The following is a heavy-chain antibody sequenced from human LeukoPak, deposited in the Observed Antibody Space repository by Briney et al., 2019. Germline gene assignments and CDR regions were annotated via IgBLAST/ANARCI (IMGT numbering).Heavy chain of an antibody. D-gene: IGHD6-13*01. CDR1: GFTFSSYA. Sequence: GGSLRLSCAASGFTFSSYAMHWVRQAPGKGLEWVSFIRYDGSKKYYADSVKGRFTISRDNSKNTLYLQMNSLRAEDTAVYYCAKDYHPSRWYGSYFDYWGQGTLVTVSS. J-gene: IGHJ4*02. CDR3: AKDYHPSRWYGSYFDY. V-gene: IGHV3-30*02. CDR2: IRYDGSKK.